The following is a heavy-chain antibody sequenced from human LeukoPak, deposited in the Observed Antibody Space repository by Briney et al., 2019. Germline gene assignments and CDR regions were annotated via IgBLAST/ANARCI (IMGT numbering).Heavy chain of an antibody. CDR3: AHISRRSYYFDY. Sequence: ASGPTLVNPTQTLTLTCTLSGSSLTTSGVGVGWIRQPPGGALAWLALIYWDDDARYTESLKRRLTITKDTSKNQVVLTMTNLDPVDTGTYYCAHISRRSYYFDYWGQGTLVTVSS. D-gene: IGHD6-13*01. J-gene: IGHJ4*02. V-gene: IGHV2-5*02. CDR2: IYWDDDA. CDR1: GSSLTTSGVG.